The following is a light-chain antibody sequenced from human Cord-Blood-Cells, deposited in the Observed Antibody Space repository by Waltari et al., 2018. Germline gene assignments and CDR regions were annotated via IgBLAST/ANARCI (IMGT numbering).Light chain of an antibody. CDR1: PGIRND. V-gene: IGKV1-6*01. Sequence: AIQMTQSPSSLSASVGDRVTIACRASPGIRNDLGWYQQKPGKAPKHLIYAASSLKSGVPSSVSGSGAGTDFTLTISSLQPEDLATYYCLQDYKYPLTFGGGTKVEIK. J-gene: IGKJ4*01. CDR3: LQDYKYPLT. CDR2: AAS.